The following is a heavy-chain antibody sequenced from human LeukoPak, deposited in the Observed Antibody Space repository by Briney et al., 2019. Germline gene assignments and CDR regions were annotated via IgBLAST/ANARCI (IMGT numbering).Heavy chain of an antibody. CDR2: IYYTGST. V-gene: IGHV4-59*01. J-gene: IGHJ4*02. Sequence: SETLSLTCTVSGGSIDSYYWSWIRQPPGKGLEWIGYIYYTGSTEYHPSLKSRVTISLNTSKNQFSLKLTSVTAADTAVYYCARVYQSAEYYFDYWGQGNLVSVSS. CDR3: ARVYQSAEYYFDY. CDR1: GGSIDSYY. D-gene: IGHD2-2*01.